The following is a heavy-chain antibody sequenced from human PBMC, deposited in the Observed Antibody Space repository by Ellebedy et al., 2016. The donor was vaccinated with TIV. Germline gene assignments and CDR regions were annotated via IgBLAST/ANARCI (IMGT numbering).Heavy chain of an antibody. D-gene: IGHD2-15*01. V-gene: IGHV1-24*01. CDR3: ATFGGYKGPFDF. CDR2: SQPEDGDI. CDR1: GYSLSDLT. Sequence: AASVTVSCKVSGYSLSDLTVHWLRHAPGKGPEWMGGSQPEDGDIVYAQRFQGRVTMSADTSTDTASMELSRLTYEDTAVYYCATFGGYKGPFDFWGQGTLVTVSS. J-gene: IGHJ4*02.